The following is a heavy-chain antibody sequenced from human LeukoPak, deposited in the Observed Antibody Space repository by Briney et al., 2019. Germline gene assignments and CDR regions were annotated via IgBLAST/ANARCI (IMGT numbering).Heavy chain of an antibody. CDR1: GYTFSSYY. Sequence: ASVQVSCKASGYTFSSYYMHWVRQATGQGLAWMGIINPSGGSTTYAQKFQGRVTMTRDTSTSTVYMELSSLRSEDTAVYYCARGEGEFYDSSGYYAVDHWGQGTLVTVSS. V-gene: IGHV1-46*01. D-gene: IGHD3-22*01. CDR2: INPSGGST. CDR3: ARGEGEFYDSSGYYAVDH. J-gene: IGHJ4*02.